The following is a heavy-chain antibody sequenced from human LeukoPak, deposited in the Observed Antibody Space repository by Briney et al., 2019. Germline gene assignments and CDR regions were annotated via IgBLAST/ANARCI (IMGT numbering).Heavy chain of an antibody. J-gene: IGHJ5*02. D-gene: IGHD6-13*01. Sequence: ASVKVSCKASGYTFTGYYMHWVRQAPGQGLEWMGIINPSGGSTSYAQKFQGRVTMTRDTSTSTVYMELSSLRSEDTAVYYCARTFQQVRYWFDPWGQGTLVTVSS. V-gene: IGHV1-46*01. CDR1: GYTFTGYY. CDR2: INPSGGST. CDR3: ARTFQQVRYWFDP.